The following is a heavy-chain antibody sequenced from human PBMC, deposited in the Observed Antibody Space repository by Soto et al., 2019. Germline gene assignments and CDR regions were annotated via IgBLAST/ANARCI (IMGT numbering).Heavy chain of an antibody. V-gene: IGHV3-20*04. CDR3: ARATQSYYDTSGYYSYVH. Sequence: EVQLVESGGGVVRPGGSLRLSCAASGFTFDEYALTWVRQAPGKGLEWVAGINWNGGSKGYADSVKGRFTISRDNVKSSLYQQMNNLRAENTAFYFWARATQSYYDTSGYYSYVHWGQGAQVTVSS. CDR2: INWNGGSK. J-gene: IGHJ4*02. D-gene: IGHD3-22*01. CDR1: GFTFDEYA.